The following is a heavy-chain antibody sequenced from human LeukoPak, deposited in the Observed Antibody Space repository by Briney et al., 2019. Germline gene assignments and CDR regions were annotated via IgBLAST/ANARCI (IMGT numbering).Heavy chain of an antibody. J-gene: IGHJ4*02. V-gene: IGHV3-30*03. CDR2: ISYDGSNK. Sequence: PGRSLRLSCAASGFTFSSYGMHWVRQAPGKGLEWVAVISYDGSNKYYADSVKGRFTISRDNSKNTLYLQMNSLRAEDTAVYYCASIPLYCSGGSCYPRGYFDYWGQGTLVTVSS. D-gene: IGHD2-15*01. CDR3: ASIPLYCSGGSCYPRGYFDY. CDR1: GFTFSSYG.